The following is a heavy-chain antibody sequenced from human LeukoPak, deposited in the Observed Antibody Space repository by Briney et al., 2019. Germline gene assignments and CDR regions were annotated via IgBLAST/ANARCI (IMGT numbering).Heavy chain of an antibody. CDR1: GGSISSYY. D-gene: IGHD5-18*01. J-gene: IGHJ4*02. V-gene: IGHV3-53*01. CDR3: ARDFPTAMVSGY. Sequence: QPSETLSLTCTVSGGSISSYYMSWVRQAPGKGLEWVSVIYSGGSTYYADSVKGRFTISRDNSKNTLYLQMNSLRAEDTAVYYCARDFPTAMVSGYWGQGTLVTVSS. CDR2: IYSGGST.